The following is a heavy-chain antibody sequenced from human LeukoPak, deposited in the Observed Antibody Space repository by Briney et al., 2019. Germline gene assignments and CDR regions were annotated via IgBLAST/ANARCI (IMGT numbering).Heavy chain of an antibody. CDR1: GYTFTSYG. CDR3: ARSLYYDILTGYYTSMGFDY. Sequence: GASVKVSCKASGYTFTSYGISWVRQAPGQGLEWMGWISAYNGNTNYAQKLQGRVTMTTDTSTSTAYMELRSLRSDDTAVYYCARSLYYDILTGYYTSMGFDYWGQGTLVTVSS. CDR2: ISAYNGNT. J-gene: IGHJ4*02. V-gene: IGHV1-18*01. D-gene: IGHD3-9*01.